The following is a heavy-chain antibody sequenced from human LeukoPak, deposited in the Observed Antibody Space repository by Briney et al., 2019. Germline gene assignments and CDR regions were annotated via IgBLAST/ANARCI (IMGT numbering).Heavy chain of an antibody. CDR2: IYHSGVT. V-gene: IGHV4-38-2*02. D-gene: IGHD1-1*01. Sequence: PSETLSLTCTVSGYSISSGYYWGWIRQPPGKGLEWIGSIYHSGVTDYNPSLKSRVTISVDTSKNQFSLKLSSVTAADTAVYYCARGDGYTENPWGQGTLVTVSS. CDR1: GYSISSGYY. J-gene: IGHJ5*02. CDR3: ARGDGYTENP.